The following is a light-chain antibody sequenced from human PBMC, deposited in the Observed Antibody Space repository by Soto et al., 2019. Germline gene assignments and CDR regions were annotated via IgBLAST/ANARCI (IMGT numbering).Light chain of an antibody. V-gene: IGLV2-23*02. CDR3: CSYAGSSYV. Sequence: QSALTQSASVSGSPGQSITISCTGTSSDIGTYNLVSWYQQHPGKAPKLMIYEVSKRPSGVSDRFSGSKSGNTASLTISGLQAEDEADYYCCSYAGSSYVFGAGTKVTV. J-gene: IGLJ1*01. CDR1: SSDIGTYNL. CDR2: EVS.